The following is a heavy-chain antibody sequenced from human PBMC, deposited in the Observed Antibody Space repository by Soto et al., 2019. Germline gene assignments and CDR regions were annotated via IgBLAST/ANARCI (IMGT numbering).Heavy chain of an antibody. CDR3: ARSYYDSSGPDAEYFQH. CDR1: GGSISSYY. Sequence: PSETLSLTCTVSGGSISSYYWSWIRQPPGKGLEWIGYIYYSGSTNYNPSLKSRVTISVDTSKNQFSLKLSSVTAADTAVYYCARSYYDSSGPDAEYFQHWGQGTLVTVSS. J-gene: IGHJ1*01. D-gene: IGHD3-22*01. V-gene: IGHV4-59*08. CDR2: IYYSGST.